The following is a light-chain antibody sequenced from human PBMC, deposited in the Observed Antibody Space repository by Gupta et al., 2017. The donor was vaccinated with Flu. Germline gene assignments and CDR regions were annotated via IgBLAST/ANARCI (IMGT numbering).Light chain of an antibody. CDR1: QSVLYSSDNKNY. J-gene: IGKJ1*01. Sequence: DIVMTQSPDSLAVSLGERATINCKSSQSVLYSSDNKNYLAWYQQKPGQPPKLLIYWASTRESGVPDRFSGSGSGTSFTLTISSLQAEDVAVYYCQQYDSTPWTFGQGTKVEIK. V-gene: IGKV4-1*01. CDR2: WAS. CDR3: QQYDSTPWT.